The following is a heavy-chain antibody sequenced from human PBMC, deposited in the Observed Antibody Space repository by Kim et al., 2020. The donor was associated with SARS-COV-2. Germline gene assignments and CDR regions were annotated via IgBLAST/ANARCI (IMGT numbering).Heavy chain of an antibody. V-gene: IGHV1-69*04. CDR3: ARVIGGGGS. J-gene: IGHJ4*02. CDR2: GIA. Sequence: GIANYAQKFQGRVTITADKSTSTAYMELCSLRSEDTAVYYCARVIGGGGSWGQGTLVTVSS. D-gene: IGHD2-15*01.